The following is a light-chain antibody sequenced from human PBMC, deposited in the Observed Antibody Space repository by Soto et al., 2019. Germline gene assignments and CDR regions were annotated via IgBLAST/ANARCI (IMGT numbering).Light chain of an antibody. CDR3: SSYTSSVTLDV. CDR1: SSDVGGYNY. V-gene: IGLV2-14*01. Sequence: QSALTQPASVSGSPGQSITISCTGTSSDVGGYNYVSWYQQHPGKAPKLIIYEVSNRPSGVSNRFSGSKSGNTASLTISGLQAEDEADYYCSSYTSSVTLDVFGTGT. CDR2: EVS. J-gene: IGLJ1*01.